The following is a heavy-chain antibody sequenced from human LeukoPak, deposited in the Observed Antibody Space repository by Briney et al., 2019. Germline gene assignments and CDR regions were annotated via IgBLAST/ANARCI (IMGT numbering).Heavy chain of an antibody. Sequence: PGGSLRLSCAASGFTVSSNYMSWVRQAPGKGLEWVSVIYSGGSTYYADSVMGRFTISRDNSKNTLYLQMNSLRAEDTAVYYCARVAPYDFWSGYYYFDYWGQGTLVTVSS. J-gene: IGHJ4*02. CDR1: GFTVSSNY. CDR2: IYSGGST. D-gene: IGHD3-3*01. CDR3: ARVAPYDFWSGYYYFDY. V-gene: IGHV3-53*01.